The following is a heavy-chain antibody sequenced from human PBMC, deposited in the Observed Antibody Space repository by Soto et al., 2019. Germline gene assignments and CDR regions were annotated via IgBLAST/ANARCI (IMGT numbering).Heavy chain of an antibody. D-gene: IGHD6-13*01. V-gene: IGHV5-10-1*01. J-gene: IGHJ4*02. Sequence: GESHKLSCKGSGYRFTSYWISWVRQMPGKGLEWMGRIDPSDSYTNYSPSFQGHVTISADKSISTAYLQWSSLKASDTAMYYCARQIAAAVKGFYSWCQGTLVTVSS. CDR3: ARQIAAAVKGFYS. CDR1: GYRFTSYW. CDR2: IDPSDSYT.